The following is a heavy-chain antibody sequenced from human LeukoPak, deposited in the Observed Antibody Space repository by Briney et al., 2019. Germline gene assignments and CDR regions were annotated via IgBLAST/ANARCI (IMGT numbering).Heavy chain of an antibody. D-gene: IGHD6-13*01. Sequence: PGGSLRLSCSAPGFIFSSYAMHWVRQAPGKGLEYVSAISSNGGSTYYGDSVKGRFTISRDNSKNTVYLQMNSLRAEDTAVYYCGRKCSSSWYIDYWGQGTLVTVSS. CDR1: GFIFSSYA. V-gene: IGHV3-64*04. CDR3: GRKCSSSWYIDY. CDR2: ISSNGGST. J-gene: IGHJ4*02.